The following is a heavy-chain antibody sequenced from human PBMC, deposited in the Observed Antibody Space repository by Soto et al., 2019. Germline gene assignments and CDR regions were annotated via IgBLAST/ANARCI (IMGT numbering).Heavy chain of an antibody. D-gene: IGHD2-15*01. CDR3: ARVGPVAATLDGDFDY. J-gene: IGHJ4*02. V-gene: IGHV1-2*02. CDR1: GYTFTGYY. CDR2: INPNSGGT. Sequence: QVQLVQSGAEVKKPGASVKVSCKASGYTFTGYYMHWVRQAPGQGLEWMGWINPNSGGTNYAQKFQGRATMTRDTSISTAYMELSRLRSDDTAVYYCARVGPVAATLDGDFDYWGQGTLVTVSS.